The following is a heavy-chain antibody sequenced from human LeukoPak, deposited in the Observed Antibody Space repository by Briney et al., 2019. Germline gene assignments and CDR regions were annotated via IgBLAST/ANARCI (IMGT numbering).Heavy chain of an antibody. J-gene: IGHJ4*02. CDR2: INRDGSDT. V-gene: IGHV3-74*01. CDR3: AREDFGVDY. Sequence: PGGSLRLSCAASGFTFNSYYMNWVRQAPGKGLVWVSRINRDGSDTTYADSVKGRFTISRDNAKNTLFLQMSSLRAEDTAVYYCAREDFGVDYWGQGTLVTVSS. D-gene: IGHD3-10*01. CDR1: GFTFNSYY.